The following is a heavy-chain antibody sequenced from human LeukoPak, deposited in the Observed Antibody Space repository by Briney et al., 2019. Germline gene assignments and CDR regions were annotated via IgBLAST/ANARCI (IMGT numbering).Heavy chain of an antibody. D-gene: IGHD3-10*01. Sequence: QPGGSLRLSCAASGFTFSSYGMHWVRQAPGKGLEWVGVISYDGSNKYYADSVKGRFTISRDNSKNTLYLQMNSLRAEDTAVYYCAKDRESTMVRGVISPFDYWGQGTLVTVSS. V-gene: IGHV3-30*18. CDR3: AKDRESTMVRGVISPFDY. CDR2: ISYDGSNK. J-gene: IGHJ4*02. CDR1: GFTFSSYG.